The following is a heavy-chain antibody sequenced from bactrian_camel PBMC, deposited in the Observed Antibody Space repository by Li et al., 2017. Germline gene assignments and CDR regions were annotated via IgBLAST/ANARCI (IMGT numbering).Heavy chain of an antibody. J-gene: IGHJ4*01. Sequence: DVQLVESGGSSVQAGGSLRLSCAASGFTFSSSAMSWVRRAPGKGLEWVSAVNIGGRGTDYSESVKVRFTISRDNAKNTLSLQVNSLKSEDTALYYCATVDGTDAYNYWGQGTQVTVS. D-gene: IGHD6*01. V-gene: IGHV3S31*01. CDR3: ATVDGTDAYNY. CDR2: VNIGGRGT. CDR1: GFTFSSSA.